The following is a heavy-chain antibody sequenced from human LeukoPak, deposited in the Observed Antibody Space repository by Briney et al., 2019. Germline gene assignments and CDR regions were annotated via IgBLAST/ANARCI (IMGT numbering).Heavy chain of an antibody. V-gene: IGHV3-23*01. J-gene: IGHJ4*02. CDR1: GFTFSSYV. D-gene: IGHD2/OR15-2a*01. CDR2: ISGPGGGT. CDR3: AKAPQGYNSYALPAN. Sequence: GGSLRLSCAASGFTFSSYVMSWVRQAPGKGLEWVSAISGPGGGTYYADSVKGRFTISRDNSKNTLYLQMNSLGVEDTAIYYCAKAPQGYNSYALPANWGQGTLVTVSS.